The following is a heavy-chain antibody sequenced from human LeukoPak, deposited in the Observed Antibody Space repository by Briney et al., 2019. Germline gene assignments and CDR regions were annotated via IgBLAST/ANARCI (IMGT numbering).Heavy chain of an antibody. CDR2: INPNSGGT. V-gene: IGHV1-2*02. CDR3: ARDPTSSMKYVSGTSPDY. J-gene: IGHJ4*02. Sequence: ASVKVSCKASGYAFTGYYMHWVRQAPGQGLEWMGWINPNSGGTNYAQKFQGRVTMTRDTSISTAYMELSRLGSDDTAVYYCARDPTSSMKYVSGTSPDYWGQETLVTVSS. D-gene: IGHD3-10*01. CDR1: GYAFTGYY.